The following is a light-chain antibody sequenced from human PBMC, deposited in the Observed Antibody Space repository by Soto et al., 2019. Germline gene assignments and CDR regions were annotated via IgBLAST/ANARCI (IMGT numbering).Light chain of an antibody. CDR1: SSDVGTYNL. CDR3: CSYAGSASFAV. V-gene: IGLV2-23*02. J-gene: IGLJ2*01. Sequence: QSALTQPASVSGSPGQSITISCTGTSSDVGTYNLVSWYQQHPGKAPKLMISDVSKRPSGVSARFSGSKSGNTASLTISELQAEDEADYYCCSYAGSASFAVFGGGTKLTVL. CDR2: DVS.